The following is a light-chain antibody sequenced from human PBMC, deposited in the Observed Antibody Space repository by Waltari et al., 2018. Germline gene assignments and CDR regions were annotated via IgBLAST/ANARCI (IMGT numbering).Light chain of an antibody. V-gene: IGLV1-47*01. CDR2: RNN. CDR3: AAWDDSLSGWV. J-gene: IGLJ3*02. Sequence: QSVLTQPPSASGTPGQTVPISCSGSNSNLATNYSCSYQQVPETAPNLLRYRNNQRPSGVPDRFSGSKSGTSASLAISGLRSEDEADYYCAAWDDSLSGWVFGGGTKLTVL. CDR1: NSNLATNY.